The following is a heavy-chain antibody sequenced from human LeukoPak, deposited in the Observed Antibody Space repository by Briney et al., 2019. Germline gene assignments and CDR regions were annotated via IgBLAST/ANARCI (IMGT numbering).Heavy chain of an antibody. CDR3: ARRWFGETFDY. J-gene: IGHJ4*02. Sequence: GESLKISCKASGYSFTTYWIGWMRQMPGKGLEWTGIIYPGDSDTRYSPSFQGQVNISADKSISTAYLQWSSLKASYTAMYYCARRWFGETFDYWGQGTLVTVSS. V-gene: IGHV5-51*01. CDR1: GYSFTTYW. CDR2: IYPGDSDT. D-gene: IGHD3-10*01.